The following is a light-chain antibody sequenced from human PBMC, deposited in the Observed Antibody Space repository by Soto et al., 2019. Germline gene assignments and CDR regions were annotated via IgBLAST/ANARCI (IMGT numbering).Light chain of an antibody. CDR2: DAS. CDR3: QQYGSSPYT. Sequence: EIVLTQSPGTLSLSPGERGTLSCRASQSVSSSYLAWYQQKPGQAPRLLIYDASSRATGIPDRFSGSGSGTDFTFAISRLEPEDFAVYYRQQYGSSPYTFGQGTKLEIK. CDR1: QSVSSSY. J-gene: IGKJ2*01. V-gene: IGKV3-20*01.